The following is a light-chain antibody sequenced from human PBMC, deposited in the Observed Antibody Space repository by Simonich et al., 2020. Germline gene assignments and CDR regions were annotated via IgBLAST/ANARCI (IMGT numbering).Light chain of an antibody. CDR2: DAS. V-gene: IGKV3-11*01. CDR1: QSVSSN. Sequence: EIVMTQSPATLSVSPGERATLSCRASQSVSSNLAWYQQKPGQAPRLLIYDASNRAPGIPARCSGSGSGTDFTLTISSLEPEDFAVYYCQQRSNWPPITFGQGTRLEIK. CDR3: QQRSNWPPIT. J-gene: IGKJ5*01.